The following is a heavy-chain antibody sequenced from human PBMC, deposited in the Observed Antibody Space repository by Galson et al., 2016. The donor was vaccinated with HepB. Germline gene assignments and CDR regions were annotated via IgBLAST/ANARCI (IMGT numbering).Heavy chain of an antibody. D-gene: IGHD3-3*01. Sequence: SVKVSCKASGYTFTSYFVHWVRQAPGQGLEWVGIINPGGGSTSYAQKFQGRLTMTRDTSTNTVYMELSSLRSEDTAVYYCARRSYFDFRSGIPLGLLDYWGQGTLVTVSS. CDR2: INPGGGST. V-gene: IGHV1-46*01. CDR1: GYTFTSYF. J-gene: IGHJ4*02. CDR3: ARRSYFDFRSGIPLGLLDY.